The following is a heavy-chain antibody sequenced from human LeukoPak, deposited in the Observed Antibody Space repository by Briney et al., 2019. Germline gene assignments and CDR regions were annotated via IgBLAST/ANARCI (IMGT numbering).Heavy chain of an antibody. D-gene: IGHD4-23*01. J-gene: IGHJ6*02. Sequence: ASVKVSCKASGYTFTCYYMHGVRQAPGHGLEWMGWINPNSGGTNYAQKFQGRVTMTRDTSISTAHMELSRLRSDDTAVHYCARGDYGGNSGGLRYYGMDVWGQGTTVTVSS. CDR1: GYTFTCYY. CDR3: ARGDYGGNSGGLRYYGMDV. CDR2: INPNSGGT. V-gene: IGHV1-2*02.